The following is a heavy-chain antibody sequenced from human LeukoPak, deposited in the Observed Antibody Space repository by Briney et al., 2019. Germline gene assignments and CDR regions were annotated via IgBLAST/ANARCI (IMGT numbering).Heavy chain of an antibody. CDR2: IYYSGST. CDR3: AREFGYSGYDKYYYYYGMDV. J-gene: IGHJ6*02. D-gene: IGHD5-12*01. CDR1: GGSISSYY. V-gene: IGHV4-59*01. Sequence: PSETLSLTCTVSGGSISSYYWSWIRQPPGRGLEWIGYIYYSGSTNYNPSLKSRVTISVDTSKNQFSLKLSSVTAADTAVYYCAREFGYSGYDKYYYYYGMDVWGQGTTVTVSS.